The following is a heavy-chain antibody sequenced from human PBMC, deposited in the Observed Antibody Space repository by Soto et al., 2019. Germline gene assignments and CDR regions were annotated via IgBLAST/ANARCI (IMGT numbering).Heavy chain of an antibody. J-gene: IGHJ5*02. V-gene: IGHV1-18*01. CDR3: ARGVGSGSYYNQYTWFDP. CDR2: ISAYNGNT. Sequence: QVQLVQSGAEVKKPGASVKVSCKASGYTFTNYGISWVRQAPGQGLEWMGWISAYNGNTNHAQKLQGRVTITTDTSTSTASMELRSPRSDDTAVYYCARGVGSGSYYNQYTWFDPWGQGSLVTVSS. CDR1: GYTFTNYG. D-gene: IGHD3-10*01.